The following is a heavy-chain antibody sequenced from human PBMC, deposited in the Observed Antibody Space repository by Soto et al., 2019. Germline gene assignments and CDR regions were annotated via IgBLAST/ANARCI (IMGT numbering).Heavy chain of an antibody. D-gene: IGHD2-2*01. CDR1: GCIFPSNW. J-gene: IGHJ4*02. Sequence: PADSLQISCQSSGCIFPSNWIDLVRQMPGKGLEWMGVIYPADSDTRYSPSFQGQVTISVDKSVSTAYLHWSSLKASDTATYYCARSASYCSRTSCHFNYRGQGTPVTVSS. CDR2: IYPADSDT. CDR3: ARSASYCSRTSCHFNY. V-gene: IGHV5-51*01.